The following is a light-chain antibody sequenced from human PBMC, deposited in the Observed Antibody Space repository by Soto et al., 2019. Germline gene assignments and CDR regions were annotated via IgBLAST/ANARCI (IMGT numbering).Light chain of an antibody. Sequence: EVVLTQSPGTVSLSRGERATVSCRASERIYSAYLGWYQQKPGQAPRLLIYGTSSRATGIPDRFSGSGSGTDFTLTISRLEPEDFAVYYCQQYNNWPIPFGQGTRLEIK. CDR1: ERIYSAY. V-gene: IGKV3-20*01. CDR3: QQYNNWPIP. CDR2: GTS. J-gene: IGKJ5*01.